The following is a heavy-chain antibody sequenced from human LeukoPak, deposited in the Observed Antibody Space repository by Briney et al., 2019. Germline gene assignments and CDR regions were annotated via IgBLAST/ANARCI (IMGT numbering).Heavy chain of an antibody. J-gene: IGHJ4*02. CDR1: GFTFSSYA. D-gene: IGHD5-12*01. CDR3: AKDRSLDSGYDLYYFDY. Sequence: GSLRLSCAASGFTFSSYAMSWVRQAPGKGLEWVSGISGSGGSTYYADSVKGRFTISRDNSKNTLYLQMNSLRAEDTAVYYCAKDRSLDSGYDLYYFDYWGQGTLVTVSS. V-gene: IGHV3-23*01. CDR2: ISGSGGST.